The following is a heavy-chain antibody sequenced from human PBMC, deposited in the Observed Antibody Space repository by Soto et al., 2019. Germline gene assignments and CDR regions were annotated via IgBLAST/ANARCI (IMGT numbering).Heavy chain of an antibody. CDR1: GGTFSSYA. J-gene: IGHJ6*03. Sequence: GASVKVSCKASGGTFSSYAISWVRQAPGQGLEWMGGIIPIFGTANYAQKFQGRVTITADESTSTAYMELSSLRSEDTAVYYCANDFRGVDIVMVNPTAYYYYDMDVWGKGTTVTVSS. CDR3: ANDFRGVDIVMVNPTAYYYYDMDV. V-gene: IGHV1-69*13. D-gene: IGHD5-12*01. CDR2: IIPIFGTA.